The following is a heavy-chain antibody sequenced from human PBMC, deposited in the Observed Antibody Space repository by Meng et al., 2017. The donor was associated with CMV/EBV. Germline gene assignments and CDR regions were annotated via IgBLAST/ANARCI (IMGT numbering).Heavy chain of an antibody. CDR1: GGTFSSYA. J-gene: IGHJ4*02. V-gene: IGHV1-69*10. D-gene: IGHD3-22*01. Sequence: SVKVSCKASGGTFSSYAISWVRQAPGQGLEWMGGIIPILGIANYAQKFQGRVTITADKSTSTAHMELSNLRSEDTAVYYCAREFFDYYDSSGYFLYWGQGTLVTVSS. CDR3: AREFFDYYDSSGYFLY. CDR2: IIPILGIA.